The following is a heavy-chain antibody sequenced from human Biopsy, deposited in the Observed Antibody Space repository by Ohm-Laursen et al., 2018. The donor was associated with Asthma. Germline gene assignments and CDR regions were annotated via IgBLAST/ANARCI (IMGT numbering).Heavy chain of an antibody. V-gene: IGHV3-23*01. CDR2: ITGSGGTT. CDR3: AKDFRGIAVAGDRGFDY. CDR1: GFTFSSSA. D-gene: IGHD6-19*01. Sequence: LSLTCASSGFTFSSSAMSWVRQAPGKGLERVSAITGSGGTTYYADSVRGRFTISRDNSKSTLFLQMDSLSAEDTTVYYCAKDFRGIAVAGDRGFDYWGQGTLVTVSS. J-gene: IGHJ4*02.